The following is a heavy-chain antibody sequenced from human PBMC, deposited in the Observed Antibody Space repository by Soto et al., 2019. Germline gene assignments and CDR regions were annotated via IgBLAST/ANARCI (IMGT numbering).Heavy chain of an antibody. CDR2: IDPSDSYT. V-gene: IGHV5-10-1*01. CDR1: GYRFTSYW. D-gene: IGHD2-15*01. J-gene: IGHJ6*04. CDR3: ATGPGIFFGGRCRPTKYYHYATDV. Sequence: GESLKISCKGSGYRFTSYWINWVRQMPGKGLEWVGRIDPSDSYTNYDPSFQGHVTISSDNSIATAYLQWSSLKASDTAMYYCATGPGIFFGGRCRPTKYYHYATDVWGKGTTVTVPS.